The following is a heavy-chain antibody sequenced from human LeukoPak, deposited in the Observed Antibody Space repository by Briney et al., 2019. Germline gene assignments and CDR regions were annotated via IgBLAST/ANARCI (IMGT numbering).Heavy chain of an antibody. CDR2: IKEDGSEK. Sequence: GGSLRLSCAAYGFTFSKYSMRWVRQAPGKVLEWVDSIKEDGSEKHYVDSVKGRFTISRDNANNALFLQMNSLRAEDTAVYYCAKDILPYYDILTGSSYFDYWGQGTLVTVSS. V-gene: IGHV3-7*01. D-gene: IGHD3-9*01. CDR3: AKDILPYYDILTGSSYFDY. J-gene: IGHJ4*02. CDR1: GFTFSKYS.